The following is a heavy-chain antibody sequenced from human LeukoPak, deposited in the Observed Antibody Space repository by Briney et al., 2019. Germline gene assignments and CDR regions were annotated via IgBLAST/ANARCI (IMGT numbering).Heavy chain of an antibody. J-gene: IGHJ4*02. V-gene: IGHV3-23*01. Sequence: PGGSLRLSCVASGFTFSKYTMSWVRQAPGKGLEWVSAISGSGGSTYYADSVKGRFTISRDNSKNTLYLQMNSLRAEDTAVYYCAKERTSDYYDSSGYYPFDYWGQGTLVTVSS. CDR1: GFTFSKYT. CDR2: ISGSGGST. D-gene: IGHD3-22*01. CDR3: AKERTSDYYDSSGYYPFDY.